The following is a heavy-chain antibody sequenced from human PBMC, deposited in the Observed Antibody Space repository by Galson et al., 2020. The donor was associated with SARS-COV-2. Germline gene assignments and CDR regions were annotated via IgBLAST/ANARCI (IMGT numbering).Heavy chain of an antibody. D-gene: IGHD5-18*01. CDR2: VNTSSSYT. CDR1: GFPFSTYL. V-gene: IGHV3-21*01. Sequence: GESLKIYCAASGFPFSTYLMNWVRLAPGKGPEWVSSVNTSSSYTYYVASVKARFSISRDNPRNSLYLQMNSLRDEDTAVYYCARDEGRRGYNYGRLYYGRDVWGQGTTVTVSS. CDR3: ARDEGRRGYNYGRLYYGRDV. J-gene: IGHJ6*02.